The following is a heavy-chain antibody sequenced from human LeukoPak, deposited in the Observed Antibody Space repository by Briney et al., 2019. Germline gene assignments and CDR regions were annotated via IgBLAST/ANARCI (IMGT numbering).Heavy chain of an antibody. CDR1: GFTISSNY. V-gene: IGHV3-53*01. CDR2: LYSGGSA. J-gene: IGHJ4*02. Sequence: GGSLRLSCAASGFTISSNYMSWVRQAPGKGLEWVSVLYSGGSAYYADSVRGRFTISRDNSKNTLYLQMSSLRAEDTAVYHCARSSDGDYYYYFDYWGQGTLVTVSS. CDR3: ARSSDGDYYYYFDY. D-gene: IGHD4-17*01.